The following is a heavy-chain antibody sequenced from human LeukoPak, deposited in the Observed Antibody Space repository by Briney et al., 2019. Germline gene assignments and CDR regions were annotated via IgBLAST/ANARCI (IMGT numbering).Heavy chain of an antibody. J-gene: IGHJ4*02. CDR1: GYDFSTYW. V-gene: IGHV5-51*01. CDR3: ARQDRGGDFDY. CDR2: IFPHDSTT. D-gene: IGHD3-16*01. Sequence: GESLKISCQGSGYDFSTYWIGWVRQMPGKGLDWMGLIFPHDSTTIYSPSFQGQVTLSVDKSIKTAYLRWSSLRASDTAMYYCARQDRGGDFDYWGKGTLVTVSS.